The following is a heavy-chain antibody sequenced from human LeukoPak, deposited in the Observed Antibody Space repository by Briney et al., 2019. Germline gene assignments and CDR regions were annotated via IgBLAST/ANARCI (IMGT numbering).Heavy chain of an antibody. J-gene: IGHJ6*03. Sequence: PSETLSLTCTVSGASISSYYWTWIRQPPGKGLEWIGFTSFSGSTNYNPSLKSRVTISVDTSRNQFSLRLNAMTAADRAVYYCARRNYDILTGFYGGGTYNYYYTDVWGKGTTVIVSS. V-gene: IGHV4-59*08. D-gene: IGHD3-9*01. CDR2: TSFSGST. CDR3: ARRNYDILTGFYGGGTYNYYYTDV. CDR1: GASISSYY.